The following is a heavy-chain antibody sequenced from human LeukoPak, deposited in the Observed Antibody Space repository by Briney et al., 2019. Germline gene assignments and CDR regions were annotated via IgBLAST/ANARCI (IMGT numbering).Heavy chain of an antibody. CDR2: ISGIRSTI. Sequence: SGGSLRLSCAASGFSFSSYSMNWVRHAPGKGLEWVSYISGIRSTIYYADSVKGRFTISRDNAKNSLYLQLNSLRAEDTAVYYCARSPSIAARQPSYYYYMDVWGKGTTVTVSS. CDR1: GFSFSSYS. J-gene: IGHJ6*03. D-gene: IGHD6-6*01. V-gene: IGHV3-48*04. CDR3: ARSPSIAARQPSYYYYMDV.